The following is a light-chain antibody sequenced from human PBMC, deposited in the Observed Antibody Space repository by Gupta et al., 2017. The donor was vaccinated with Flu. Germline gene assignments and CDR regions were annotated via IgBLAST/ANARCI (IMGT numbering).Light chain of an antibody. V-gene: IGLV2-11*03. J-gene: IGLJ3*02. CDR2: DVT. CDR3: CSFVGPDNSWV. CDR1: SVIYGYKY. Sequence: SVTISCSGISVIYGYKYVSWYQQLTGKAPKLMISDVTERPSGVPDRFSGSHSGNTASLTISGLQAEDESDYYCCSFVGPDNSWVFGGGTKLTVL.